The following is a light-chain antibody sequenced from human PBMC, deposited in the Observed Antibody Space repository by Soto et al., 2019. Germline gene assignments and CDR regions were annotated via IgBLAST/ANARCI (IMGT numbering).Light chain of an antibody. CDR3: QQRSNWLT. J-gene: IGKJ4*01. CDR2: DAI. Sequence: EIVLTQSPATLSLSPGERATLSCRASQSVSNYLAWYQQKPGQAPRLLIYDAINRPTGIPARFSGSGYGTDFTLTSSSLEPEDFAVYYCQQRSNWLTFGGGTKVEIK. V-gene: IGKV3-11*01. CDR1: QSVSNY.